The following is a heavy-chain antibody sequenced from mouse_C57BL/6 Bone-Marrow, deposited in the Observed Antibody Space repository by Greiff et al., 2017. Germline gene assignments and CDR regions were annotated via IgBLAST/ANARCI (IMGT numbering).Heavy chain of an antibody. CDR2: IDPSDSYT. Sequence: QVQLQQPGAELVRPGTSVKLSCKASGYTFTSYWMHWVKQRPGQGLEWIGVIDPSDSYTNYNQKFKGKATLTVDTSSSTAYMQLSSLTSVDSAVYYCARWGLLLWYFDVWGTGTTVTVSS. CDR3: ARWGLLLWYFDV. J-gene: IGHJ1*03. CDR1: GYTFTSYW. V-gene: IGHV1-59*01. D-gene: IGHD2-3*01.